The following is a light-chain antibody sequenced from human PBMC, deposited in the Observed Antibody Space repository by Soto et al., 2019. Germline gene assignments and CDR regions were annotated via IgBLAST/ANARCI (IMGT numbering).Light chain of an antibody. J-gene: IGLJ3*02. V-gene: IGLV1-40*01. CDR3: QSYDSSLSGWV. CDR2: GNS. Sequence: QSVLTQPPSVSGAPGQRVTISCTGSSSNIGAGYDVHWYQQLPGTAPKLLIYGNSNRPSGVPDRFSGSKSGTSASLAITGLQGEEEADYYCQSYDSSLSGWVFGGGTKVTVL. CDR1: SSNIGAGYD.